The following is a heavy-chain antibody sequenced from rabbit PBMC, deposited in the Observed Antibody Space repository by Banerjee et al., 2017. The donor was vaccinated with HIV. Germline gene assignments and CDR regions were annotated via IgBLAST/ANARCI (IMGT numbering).Heavy chain of an antibody. D-gene: IGHD2-1*01. V-gene: IGHV1S40*01. J-gene: IGHJ4*01. CDR2: IDLVFGST. CDR1: GFSFSSSYY. Sequence: QSLEESGGDLVKPGASLTLTCTASGFSFSSSYYMCWVRQAPGKGLEWIGYIDLVFGSTYYASWVNGRFTISSDNAQNTVDLQMNSLTAADTATYFCVSSYDGDLWGPGTLVTVS. CDR3: VSSYDGDL.